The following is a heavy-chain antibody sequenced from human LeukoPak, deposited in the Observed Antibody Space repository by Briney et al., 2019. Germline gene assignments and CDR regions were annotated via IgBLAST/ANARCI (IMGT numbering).Heavy chain of an antibody. J-gene: IGHJ5*02. D-gene: IGHD2-2*01. CDR1: GVSFSGYY. V-gene: IGHV4-34*01. Sequence: SETLSLTCAGYGVSFSGYYWSWIRQPPGKGLEWIGEINHSGSTNYNPSLKSRVTISVDTSKNQFSLKLSSVTAADTAVYYCARGLRKYQLPMGSWGQGTLVTVSS. CDR2: INHSGST. CDR3: ARGLRKYQLPMGS.